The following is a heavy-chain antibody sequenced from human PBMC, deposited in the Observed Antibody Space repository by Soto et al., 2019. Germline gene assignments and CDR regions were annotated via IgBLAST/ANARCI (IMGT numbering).Heavy chain of an antibody. V-gene: IGHV1-8*01. J-gene: IGHJ6*03. CDR3: ARGFYYGDQDYYYYYYMDV. CDR2: MNPNSGNT. Sequence: GASVKVSCKASGYTFTSYDINWVRQATGQGLEWMGWMNPNSGNTGYAQKFQGRVTMTRNTSISTAYMELSSLRSEDTAVYYCARGFYYGDQDYYYYYYMDVWGKGTTVTVSS. D-gene: IGHD4-17*01. CDR1: GYTFTSYD.